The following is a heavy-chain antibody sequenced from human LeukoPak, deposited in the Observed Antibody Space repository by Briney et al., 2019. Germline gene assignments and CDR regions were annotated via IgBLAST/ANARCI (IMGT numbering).Heavy chain of an antibody. CDR2: IIPIFGTA. D-gene: IGHD4-17*01. CDR3: ARGGPYGDYDY. CDR1: GGTFSSYA. V-gene: IGHV1-69*05. J-gene: IGHJ4*02. Sequence: ASVKVSCKASGGTFSSYAISWVRQAPGQGLEWMGGIIPIFGTANYAQKFQGRVTITRNTSISTAYMELSSLRSEDTAVYYCARGGPYGDYDYWGQGTLVTVSS.